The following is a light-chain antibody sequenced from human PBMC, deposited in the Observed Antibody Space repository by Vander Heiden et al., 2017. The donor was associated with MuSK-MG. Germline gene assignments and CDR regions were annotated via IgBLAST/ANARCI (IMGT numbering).Light chain of an antibody. V-gene: IGKV1-5*03. CDR1: HPIGSY. J-gene: IGKJ1*01. CDR2: AAS. CDR3: QQYSYTSSRT. Sequence: DIQMTQSPSTLSAAVGDRVTITCRASHPIGSYLSWYHQKPRRAPTMLLYAASSLETSVPSRFSGSVGATAVSLTISSLLPDDVAASYCQQYSYTSSRTFGQGTKVEIK.